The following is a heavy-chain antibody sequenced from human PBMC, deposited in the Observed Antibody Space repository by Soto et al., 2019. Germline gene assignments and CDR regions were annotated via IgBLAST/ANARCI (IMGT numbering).Heavy chain of an antibody. D-gene: IGHD3-3*01. CDR2: IYYSGST. J-gene: IGHJ5*02. CDR3: ARAPSDFWSGYGNWFDP. V-gene: IGHV4-31*03. Sequence: QVQLQESGPGLVKPSQTLSLSCTVSGGSISSGGYYWSWIRQHPGKGLEWIGYIYYSGSTYCNPSLKSRVTISVDTSKNQFSLKLSSVTAADTAVYYCARAPSDFWSGYGNWFDPWGQGTLVTVSS. CDR1: GGSISSGGYY.